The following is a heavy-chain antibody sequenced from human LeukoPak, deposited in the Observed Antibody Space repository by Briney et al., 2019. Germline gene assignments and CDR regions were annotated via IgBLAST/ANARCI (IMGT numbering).Heavy chain of an antibody. Sequence: GGSLRLSCTASGFTFSSYPVSWVRQAPGKGLEWVSAISASATAYYSDSVKGRFTISRDNSKNTLYLQMTSLRAEDTAVYYCAIRGVREFDSWGQGTLVTVSS. V-gene: IGHV3-23*01. J-gene: IGHJ4*02. CDR1: GFTFSSYP. CDR3: AIRGVREFDS. D-gene: IGHD3-10*02. CDR2: ISASATA.